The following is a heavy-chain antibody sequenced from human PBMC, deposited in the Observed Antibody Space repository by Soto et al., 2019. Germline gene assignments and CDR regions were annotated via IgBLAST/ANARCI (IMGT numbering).Heavy chain of an antibody. J-gene: IGHJ6*02. Sequence: SVKVSCKASGFDFGSFGIQFLRQTRGRGLEWIGWIVVASGRTNYARQFQGGVAFSRDMSSTTAYMDLYDLKSDDTAVYFCSADHPHTAIGWPVWGQGTTVTVS. CDR1: GFDFGSFG. V-gene: IGHV1-58*02. CDR3: SADHPHTAIGWPV. CDR2: IVVASGRT.